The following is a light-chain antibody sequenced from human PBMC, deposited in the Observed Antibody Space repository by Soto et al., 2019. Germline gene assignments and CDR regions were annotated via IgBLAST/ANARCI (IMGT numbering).Light chain of an antibody. J-gene: IGKJ1*01. CDR3: QQYNNWPWT. CDR1: QTVSRY. CDR2: DAS. Sequence: EIVMTQSPATLSVSPGERATLSCRASQTVSRYLAWYQQKPGQAPRLLIYDASKRATGIPARFSGSGSGTEFTLTISSLQSEDFAVYYCQQYNNWPWTFGQGTKVDI. V-gene: IGKV3D-15*01.